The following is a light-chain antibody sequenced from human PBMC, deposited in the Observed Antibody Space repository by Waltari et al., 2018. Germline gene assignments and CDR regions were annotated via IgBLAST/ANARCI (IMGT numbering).Light chain of an antibody. Sequence: DIQMTQSTSPLSASVVDRVTITCRANQTIRSYFNLYQQQPGKAPRLLIYATSSLQSGVPSRFSGSRSGTDFTLTISSLHPEDFATYYCQQSYSSPPFTFGPGTKVDIK. CDR1: QTIRSY. CDR2: ATS. J-gene: IGKJ3*01. CDR3: QQSYSSPPFT. V-gene: IGKV1-39*01.